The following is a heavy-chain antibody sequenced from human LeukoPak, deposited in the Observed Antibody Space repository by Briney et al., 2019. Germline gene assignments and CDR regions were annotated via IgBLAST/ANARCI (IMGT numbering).Heavy chain of an antibody. CDR2: ISYDGSNK. CDR3: ARDFSGSSFDY. CDR1: GFTFSSYA. V-gene: IGHV3-30-3*01. D-gene: IGHD1-26*01. J-gene: IGHJ4*02. Sequence: GRSLRLSCAASGFTFSSYAMHWVRQAPGKGLEWVAVISYDGSNKYYADSVKGRFTISRDNSKNTLYLQMNSLRTEDTAVYYCARDFSGSSFDYWGQGTLVTVSS.